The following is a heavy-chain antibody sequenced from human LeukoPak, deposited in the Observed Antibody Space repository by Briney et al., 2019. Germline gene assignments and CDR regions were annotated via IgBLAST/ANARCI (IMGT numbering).Heavy chain of an antibody. CDR2: INHSGST. V-gene: IGHV4-34*01. CDR3: ASLLDGGVAHWLDP. Sequence: SETLSLTCAVYGGSFSGYYWSWIRQPPGKGLEWIGEINHSGSTNYNPSLKSRVTISVDTSKNQFSLMLSSVTAADTAVYYCASLLDGGVAHWLDPWGQGTLVTVSS. CDR1: GGSFSGYY. D-gene: IGHD2-8*02. J-gene: IGHJ5*02.